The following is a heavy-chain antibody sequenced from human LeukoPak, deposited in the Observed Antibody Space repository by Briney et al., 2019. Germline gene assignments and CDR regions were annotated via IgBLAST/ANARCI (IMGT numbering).Heavy chain of an antibody. CDR1: GFTFSSYA. Sequence: GGSLRLSCAASGFTFSSYAMSWVRQAPGKGLEWVSAISGSGGYTYYADSVKGRFTISRDNSKNTLYLQMNSLRAEDTAVYYCVKDPPIGVVVPPWGQGTLVTVSS. D-gene: IGHD2-2*01. V-gene: IGHV3-23*01. CDR3: VKDPPIGVVVPP. CDR2: ISGSGGYT. J-gene: IGHJ5*02.